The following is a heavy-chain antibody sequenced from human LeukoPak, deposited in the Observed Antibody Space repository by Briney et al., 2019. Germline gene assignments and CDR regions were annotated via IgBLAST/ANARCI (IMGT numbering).Heavy chain of an antibody. CDR3: ARWYSSGWYSDY. Sequence: GGSLRLPCAASGFSFSSYAMTWARQAPGKGLEWVSSVSGTSEYIYYADSVRGRFTISRDNAKNTVYLQMNSLRAEDTAVYYCARWYSSGWYSDYWGQGTLVTVSS. D-gene: IGHD6-19*01. J-gene: IGHJ4*02. CDR2: VSGTSEYI. CDR1: GFSFSSYA. V-gene: IGHV3-21*06.